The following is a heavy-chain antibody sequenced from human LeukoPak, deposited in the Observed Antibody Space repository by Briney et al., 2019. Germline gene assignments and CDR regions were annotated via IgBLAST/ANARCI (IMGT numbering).Heavy chain of an antibody. CDR2: IYYSGST. V-gene: IGHV4-59*08. J-gene: IGHJ4*02. Sequence: SETLSLTCTVSGGSISSYYWSWIRQPPGKGLEWIGYIYYSGSTNYNPSLKSRVTISVDTSKNQFSLKLSSVTAADTAVYYCARHPTFNCSSTSCYSFDYWGQGTLVTVSS. D-gene: IGHD2-2*01. CDR3: ARHPTFNCSSTSCYSFDY. CDR1: GGSISSYY.